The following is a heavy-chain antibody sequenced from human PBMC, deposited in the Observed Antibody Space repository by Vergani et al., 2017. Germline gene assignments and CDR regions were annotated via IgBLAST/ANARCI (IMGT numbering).Heavy chain of an antibody. D-gene: IGHD6-13*01. CDR3: AKDKGIAAAGTIIDY. CDR1: GFTFDDYA. CDR2: ISWDVGST. J-gene: IGHJ4*02. Sequence: EVQLVESGGVVVKPGGSLRLSCAASGFTFDDYAMHWVRQAPGKGLEWVSLISWDVGSTYYADSVKGRFTISRDNSKNSLYLQMNSLRAEDTALYYCAKDKGIAAAGTIIDYWGQGTLVTVSS. V-gene: IGHV3-43D*03.